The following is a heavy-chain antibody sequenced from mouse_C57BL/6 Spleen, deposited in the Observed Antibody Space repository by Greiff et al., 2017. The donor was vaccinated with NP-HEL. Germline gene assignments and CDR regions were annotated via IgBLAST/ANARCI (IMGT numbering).Heavy chain of an antibody. CDR2: IYPGDGDT. CDR1: GYAFSSSW. V-gene: IGHV1-82*01. CDR3: ARSPYDYDYYAMDY. J-gene: IGHJ4*01. D-gene: IGHD2-4*01. Sequence: QVQLQQSGPELVKPGASVKISCKASGYAFSSSWMNWVKQRPGKGLEWIGRIYPGDGDTNYNGKFKGKATLTADKSSSTAYMQLSSLTSEDSAVYFCARSPYDYDYYAMDYWGQGTSVTVSS.